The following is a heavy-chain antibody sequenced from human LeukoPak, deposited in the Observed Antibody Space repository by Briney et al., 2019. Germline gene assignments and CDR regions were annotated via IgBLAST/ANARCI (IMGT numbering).Heavy chain of an antibody. Sequence: ASVKVSCKASGYTFTGYYMHWVRQAPGQGLEWMGWINPNSGGTNYAQKFQGRVTMTRDTSISTAYMELSRLRSDDTAVYYCARANYDFWSGYPLNWFDPWGQGTLVTVSP. CDR2: INPNSGGT. D-gene: IGHD3-3*01. CDR3: ARANYDFWSGYPLNWFDP. V-gene: IGHV1-2*02. CDR1: GYTFTGYY. J-gene: IGHJ5*02.